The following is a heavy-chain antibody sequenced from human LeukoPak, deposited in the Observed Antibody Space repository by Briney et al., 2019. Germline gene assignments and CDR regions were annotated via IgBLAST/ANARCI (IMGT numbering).Heavy chain of an antibody. D-gene: IGHD5-18*01. Sequence: ASVKVSCKASGYTFTGYYMHWVRRAPGQGLEWMGWINPNSGGTNYAQKFQGRVTMTRDTSISTAYMELTRLTSDDTAVYYCARDGYTYGDNWFDPWGQGTLVTVSS. CDR1: GYTFTGYY. J-gene: IGHJ5*02. CDR2: INPNSGGT. CDR3: ARDGYTYGDNWFDP. V-gene: IGHV1-2*02.